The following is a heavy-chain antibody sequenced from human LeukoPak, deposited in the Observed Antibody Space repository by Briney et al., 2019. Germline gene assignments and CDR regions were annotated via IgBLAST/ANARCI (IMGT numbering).Heavy chain of an antibody. J-gene: IGHJ4*02. V-gene: IGHV4-39*01. CDR1: GGSIRSSYYY. CDR3: ARSPGWELQTGDY. D-gene: IGHD1-26*01. Sequence: SETLSLTCTVSGGSIRSSYYYWGWIRQPPGKGLEWIGSIYDSGSTYYNPSLKSRVTISVDTSKNQFSLKLNSVTAADTAVYYCARSPGWELQTGDYWGQGTLVTVSS. CDR2: IYDSGST.